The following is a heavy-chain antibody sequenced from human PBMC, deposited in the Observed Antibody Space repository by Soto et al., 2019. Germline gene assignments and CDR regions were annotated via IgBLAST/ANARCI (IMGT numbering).Heavy chain of an antibody. V-gene: IGHV4-34*01. CDR3: VRPGAGARDY. D-gene: IGHD1-26*01. Sequence: SETLSLTCAVYGGSFSGYYWSWIRQPPGKGLEWIGEINQSGSTNYNPSLKSRVTISVDTSKNQFSLKLSSVTAADTAVYYCVRPGAGARDYWGQGTLVTVSS. CDR1: GGSFSGYY. J-gene: IGHJ4*02. CDR2: INQSGST.